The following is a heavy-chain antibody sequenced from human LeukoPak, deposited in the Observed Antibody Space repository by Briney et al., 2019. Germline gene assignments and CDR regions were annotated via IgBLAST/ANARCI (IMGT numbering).Heavy chain of an antibody. CDR3: ARAGGIRDGYNWNY. Sequence: GASVKVSCKASGYTFTSYYMHWVRQAPGQGLEWMGGIIPIFGTANYAQKFQGRVTITADESTSTAYMELSSLRSEDTAVYYCARAGGIRDGYNWNYWGQGTLVTVSS. CDR1: GYTFTSYY. V-gene: IGHV1-69*13. CDR2: IIPIFGTA. D-gene: IGHD5-24*01. J-gene: IGHJ4*02.